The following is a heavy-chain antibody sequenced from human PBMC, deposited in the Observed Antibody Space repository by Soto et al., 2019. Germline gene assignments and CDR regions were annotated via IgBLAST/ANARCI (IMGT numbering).Heavy chain of an antibody. CDR2: ISGSGGST. Sequence: EVQLLESGGGLVQPGGSLRLSCAASGFTFSSYAMSWVRQAPGKGLEWVSAISGSGGSTYYADSVKGRFTISRDNSKSTLYLQMNSLRAEDTAVYYCAKDGAYGDYEFGHWGQGTLVTVSS. V-gene: IGHV3-23*01. CDR1: GFTFSSYA. CDR3: AKDGAYGDYEFGH. D-gene: IGHD4-17*01. J-gene: IGHJ4*02.